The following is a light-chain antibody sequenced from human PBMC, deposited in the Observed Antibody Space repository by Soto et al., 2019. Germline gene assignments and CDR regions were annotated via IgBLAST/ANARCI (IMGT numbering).Light chain of an antibody. CDR2: AAS. J-gene: IGKJ4*01. CDR3: QQASSFPLS. CDR1: QDISSD. Sequence: DIQLTQSPSSVSASVGDRVTITCRASQDISSDLAWYQHRPGKGPKFLIYAASTLQNGVPSRFSGTGSGTDFTLTITSLQPEDFATYFCQQASSFPLSFGGGAKVDMK. V-gene: IGKV1-12*01.